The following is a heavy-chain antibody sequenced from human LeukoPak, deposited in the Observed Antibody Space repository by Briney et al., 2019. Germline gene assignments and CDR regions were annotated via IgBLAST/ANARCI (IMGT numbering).Heavy chain of an antibody. CDR2: INPNSGGT. Sequence: GASVKVSCKASGYTFTSYYMHWVRQAPGQGLEWMGWINPNSGGTNYAQKFQGRVTMTRDTSISTAYMELSRLRSDDTAVYYCARDRKVENALDYWGQGTLVTVSS. CDR3: ARDRKVENALDY. V-gene: IGHV1-2*02. CDR1: GYTFTSYY. J-gene: IGHJ4*02.